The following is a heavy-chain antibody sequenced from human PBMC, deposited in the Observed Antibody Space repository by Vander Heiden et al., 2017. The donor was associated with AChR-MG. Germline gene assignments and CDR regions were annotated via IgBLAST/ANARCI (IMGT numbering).Heavy chain of an antibody. CDR1: GGSISSSSYY. D-gene: IGHD1-26*01. CDR3: AGQTRIVGATVYYGMDV. Sequence: QLQLQESGPGLVKPSETLSLTCTVSGGSISSSSYYWGWIRQPPGKGLEWIGSIYYSGSTYYNPSLKSRVTISVDTSKNQFSLKLSSVTAADTAVYYCAGQTRIVGATVYYGMDVWGQGTTVTVSS. J-gene: IGHJ6*02. CDR2: IYYSGST. V-gene: IGHV4-39*01.